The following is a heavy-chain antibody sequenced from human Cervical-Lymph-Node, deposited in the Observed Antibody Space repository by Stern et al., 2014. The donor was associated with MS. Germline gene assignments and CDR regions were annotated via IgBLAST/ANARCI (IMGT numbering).Heavy chain of an antibody. Sequence: QVQLVESGPGLVKPSQTLSLTCTVSGGSISSSGYYWSWIRQPADKGLEGVGRIHDSGSTYYNPSLKSRVTLSMATAQKPFSPTLPSVTAADTAVYYCATTRWDLFTWNWFDPWGQGTLVTVSS. CDR2: IHDSGST. CDR3: ATTRWDLFTWNWFDP. J-gene: IGHJ5*02. CDR1: GGSISSSGYY. D-gene: IGHD1-26*01. V-gene: IGHV4-61*02.